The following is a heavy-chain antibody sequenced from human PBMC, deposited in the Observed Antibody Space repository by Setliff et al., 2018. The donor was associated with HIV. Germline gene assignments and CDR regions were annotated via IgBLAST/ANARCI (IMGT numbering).Heavy chain of an antibody. Sequence: ETLSLSCAASGFTFSSYAMSWVRQAPGKGLEWVSAISGSYKFYADSVKGRFTISRDNSKNTLYLQMNSLRVEDTAVYYCARETMYAIRGYLSHYFDYWGQGTPVTVSS. D-gene: IGHD2-8*01. J-gene: IGHJ4*02. CDR1: GFTFSSYA. CDR3: ARETMYAIRGYLSHYFDY. V-gene: IGHV3-23*01. CDR2: ISGSYK.